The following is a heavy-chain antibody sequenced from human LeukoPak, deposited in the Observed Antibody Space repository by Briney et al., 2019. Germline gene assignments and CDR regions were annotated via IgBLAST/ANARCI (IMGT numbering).Heavy chain of an antibody. CDR3: ARSRDGYNRFDY. D-gene: IGHD5-24*01. CDR1: GFTFSSYS. V-gene: IGHV3-21*01. J-gene: IGHJ4*02. Sequence: GGSLRLSCAASGFTFSSYSMNWVRQAPGKGLEWVSSISSSSSYIYYADSVKGRFTISRDNAKNSLYLQMNSLRAEDTAVYYCARSRDGYNRFDYWGQGTLVTVSS. CDR2: ISSSSSYI.